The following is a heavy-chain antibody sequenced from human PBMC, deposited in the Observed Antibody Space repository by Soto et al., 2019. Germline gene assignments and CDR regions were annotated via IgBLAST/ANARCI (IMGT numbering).Heavy chain of an antibody. Sequence: QVQLQESGPGLVKPSQTLSLTCTVSGGSISSGGYYWSWIRQHPGKGLEWIGYIYYSGSTYYNPALKSRVTISVDTSKNQFSLKLSSVTAADTAVYYCARGPFMITFGGVIVLRGFYFDYWGQGTLVTVSS. CDR2: IYYSGST. CDR3: ARGPFMITFGGVIVLRGFYFDY. D-gene: IGHD3-16*02. CDR1: GGSISSGGYY. V-gene: IGHV4-31*03. J-gene: IGHJ4*02.